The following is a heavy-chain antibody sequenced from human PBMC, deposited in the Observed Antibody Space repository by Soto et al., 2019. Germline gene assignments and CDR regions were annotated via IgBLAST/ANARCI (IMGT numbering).Heavy chain of an antibody. CDR3: TLHVVVVTSIHNYFNY. Sequence: LRLSCAPSGFTFANAWMSWVRQAPWKCLEWVGRIKSKTDGEATDYAAPVKGRFSISRDDSKNTMFLQMNSLQIEDTAIYYCTLHVVVVTSIHNYFNYWGQGIRVTV. V-gene: IGHV3-15*01. J-gene: IGHJ4*02. D-gene: IGHD2-21*02. CDR2: IKSKTDGEAT. CDR1: GFTFANAW.